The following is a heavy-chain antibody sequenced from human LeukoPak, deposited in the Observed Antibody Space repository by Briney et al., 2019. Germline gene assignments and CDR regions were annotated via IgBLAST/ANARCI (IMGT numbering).Heavy chain of an antibody. CDR2: IYYSGST. CDR1: GGSISSGDYY. Sequence: SETLSLTCTVSGGSISSGDYYWSWIRQPPGKGLEWIGYIYYSGSTYYNPSLKSRVTISVDTSKNQFSLKLSSATAADTAVYYCARGKHYYYYGMDVWGQGTTVTVSS. CDR3: ARGKHYYYYGMDV. J-gene: IGHJ6*02. V-gene: IGHV4-30-4*01.